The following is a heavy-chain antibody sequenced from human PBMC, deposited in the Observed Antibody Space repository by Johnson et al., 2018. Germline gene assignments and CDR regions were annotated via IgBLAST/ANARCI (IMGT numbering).Heavy chain of an antibody. V-gene: IGHV3-30*18. Sequence: QVQLVESGGGVVQPGRSLRLSCAASGFSFSSYGMHWVRQAPGKGLEWVAFISYDESNRDYADSVKGRFTISRDNSKNTLFLQMNSLRAEETAVYYCAKAIAAAPYYFYMDVWGKGTTVTVSS. CDR3: AKAIAAAPYYFYMDV. CDR2: ISYDESNR. D-gene: IGHD6-25*01. CDR1: GFSFSSYG. J-gene: IGHJ6*03.